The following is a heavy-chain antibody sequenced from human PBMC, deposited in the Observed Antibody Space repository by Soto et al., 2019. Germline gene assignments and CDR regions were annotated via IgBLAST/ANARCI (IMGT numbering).Heavy chain of an antibody. J-gene: IGHJ4*02. D-gene: IGHD4-17*01. CDR2: IWYDGSNK. CDR1: GFAFRSYG. Sequence: PGRSLRLSCAASGFAFRSYGMHWVRQAPGKGLEWVAVIWYDGSNKYYADSVKGRFTISGDNSKNTLYLQMNSLRAEDTAVYYCAKDSDGDYVGNVDYWGQGT. V-gene: IGHV3-33*06. CDR3: AKDSDGDYVGNVDY.